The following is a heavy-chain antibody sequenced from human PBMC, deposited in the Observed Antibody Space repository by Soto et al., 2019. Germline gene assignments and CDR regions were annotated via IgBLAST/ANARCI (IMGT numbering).Heavy chain of an antibody. CDR1: GGSISSGGYY. Sequence: PSETLSLTCTVSGGSISSGGYYWSWIRQHPGKGLEWIGYIYYSGSTYYNPSLKSRVTISVDTSKNQFSLKLSSVTAADTAVYYCARDLGYYDSSGHSWFDPWGQGTLVTVSS. CDR3: ARDLGYYDSSGHSWFDP. J-gene: IGHJ5*02. CDR2: IYYSGST. D-gene: IGHD3-22*01. V-gene: IGHV4-31*03.